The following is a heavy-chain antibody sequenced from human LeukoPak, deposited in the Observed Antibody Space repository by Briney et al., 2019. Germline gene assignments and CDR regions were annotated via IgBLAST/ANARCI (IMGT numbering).Heavy chain of an antibody. V-gene: IGHV4-59*08. D-gene: IGHD6-6*01. J-gene: IGHJ3*02. CDR1: GGSISGYY. CDR3: AREYSSSSGRRAFDI. CDR2: IYYSGST. Sequence: SETLSLTCTVSGGSISGYYWSWIRQPPGKGLEWIGYIYYSGSTNYGPSLKSRLTISIDTSENQFSLKLSSVTAADTAVYYCAREYSSSSGRRAFDIWGQGTMVTVSS.